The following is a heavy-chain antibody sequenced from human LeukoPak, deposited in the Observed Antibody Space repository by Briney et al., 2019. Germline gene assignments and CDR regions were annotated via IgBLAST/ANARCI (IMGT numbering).Heavy chain of an antibody. J-gene: IGHJ4*02. D-gene: IGHD1-14*01. CDR3: ASPGGY. CDR1: GFTFSSYA. Sequence: GGSLRLSCAASGFTFSSYAMSWVRQAPGKGLEWVSAIGTADDTYYPDSVKGRFTISRENAKNSLYLRMNSLRAEDSAVYYCASPGGYWGQGTLVTVSS. V-gene: IGHV3-13*01. CDR2: IGTADDT.